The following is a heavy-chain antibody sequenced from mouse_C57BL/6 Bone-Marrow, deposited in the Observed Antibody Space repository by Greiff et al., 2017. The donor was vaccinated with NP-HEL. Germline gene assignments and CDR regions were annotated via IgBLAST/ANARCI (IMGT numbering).Heavy chain of an antibody. CDR3: ARCYGSSYFDY. D-gene: IGHD1-1*01. CDR1: GYTFTSYW. J-gene: IGHJ2*01. Sequence: QVQLQQSGAELVKPGASVKLSCKASGYTFTSYWMHWVKQRPGQGLEWIGMIHPNSGSTNYNEKFKSKATLTVDKSSSTAYMQLSSLTSEDSAVYYCARCYGSSYFDYWGQGTTLTVSS. V-gene: IGHV1-64*01. CDR2: IHPNSGST.